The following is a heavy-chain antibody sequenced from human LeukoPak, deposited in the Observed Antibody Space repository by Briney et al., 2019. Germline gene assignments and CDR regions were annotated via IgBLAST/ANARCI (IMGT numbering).Heavy chain of an antibody. V-gene: IGHV1-18*01. CDR3: ASEGNEYCGGDCWD. D-gene: IGHD2-21*02. J-gene: IGHJ4*02. Sequence: ASVKVSCKASGCTFTSYGISWVRQAPGQGLEWMGWISAYNGNTNYAQKLQGRVTMTTDTSTSTAYMELRSLRSDDTAVYYCASEGNEYCGGDCWDWGQGTLVTVSS. CDR1: GCTFTSYG. CDR2: ISAYNGNT.